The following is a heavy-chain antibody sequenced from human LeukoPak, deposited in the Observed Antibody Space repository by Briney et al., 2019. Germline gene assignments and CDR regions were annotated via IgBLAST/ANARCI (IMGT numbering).Heavy chain of an antibody. CDR2: ISWNSGSI. CDR1: GFTFDDYA. Sequence: GRSLRLSCAASGFTFDDYARHWVRQAPGKGLEWVSGISWNSGSIGYADSVKGRFTISRDNAENYLYLQMNSLRAEDMALYYCAKDYSRSGYYYGYFDYWGQGTLVTVSS. D-gene: IGHD3-22*01. J-gene: IGHJ4*02. V-gene: IGHV3-9*03. CDR3: AKDYSRSGYYYGYFDY.